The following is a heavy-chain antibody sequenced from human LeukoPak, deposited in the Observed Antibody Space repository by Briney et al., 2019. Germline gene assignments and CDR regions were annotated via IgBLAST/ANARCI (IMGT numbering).Heavy chain of an antibody. CDR1: GYSFTSYW. Sequence: GESLKISCKCSGYSFTSYWISWVRQMPGKGLELMGRIEPSDSYTNYSPPFQGHVTISADKSISTAYLQWSSLKASDTAMYYCARHPGLLPLVDAFDIWGQGTMVAVSS. D-gene: IGHD1-1*01. J-gene: IGHJ3*02. CDR2: IEPSDSYT. V-gene: IGHV5-10-1*01. CDR3: ARHPGLLPLVDAFDI.